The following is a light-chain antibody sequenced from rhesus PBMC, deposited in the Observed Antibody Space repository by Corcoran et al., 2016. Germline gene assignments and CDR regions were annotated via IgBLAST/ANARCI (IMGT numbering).Light chain of an antibody. CDR1: QGISDY. Sequence: DIQMTQSPSSLSASVGDRVTITCRASQGISDYLNWYQQKPGKTPKRLIYAASSLESGVPSRFCGSGSGTDFTLTYSSLQPEDFAAYYCLQGYSTPYSFGQGTKVEIK. V-gene: IGKV1-36*02. CDR3: LQGYSTPYS. CDR2: AAS. J-gene: IGKJ2*01.